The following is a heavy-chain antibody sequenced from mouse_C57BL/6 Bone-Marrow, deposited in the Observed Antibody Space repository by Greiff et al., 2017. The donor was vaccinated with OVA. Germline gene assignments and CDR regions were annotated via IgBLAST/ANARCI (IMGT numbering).Heavy chain of an antibody. J-gene: IGHJ1*03. CDR2: IYPGDGDT. V-gene: IGHV1-82*01. Sequence: VNVVESGPELVKPGASVKISCKASGYAFSSSWMNWVKQRPGKGLEWIGRIYPGDGDTNYNGKFKGKATLTADKSSSTAYMQLSSLTSEDSAVYFCARSRDGYYVRYFDVWGTGTTVTVSS. CDR1: GYAFSSSW. D-gene: IGHD2-3*01. CDR3: ARSRDGYYVRYFDV.